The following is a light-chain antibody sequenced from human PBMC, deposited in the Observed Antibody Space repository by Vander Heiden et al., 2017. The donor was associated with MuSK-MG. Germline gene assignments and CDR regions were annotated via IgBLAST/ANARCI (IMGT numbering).Light chain of an antibody. CDR1: SGINVGTSR. CDR2: YKLDSDK. CDR3: MIGNSSVVV. V-gene: IGLV5-45*03. Sequence: QAVLPQPSSLSASPGASARLPCTLRSGINVGTSRIYWYQQKPGSPPQDRLRYKLDSDKQQGAGVPSRFSGSKDASATAGIVLIAGLQAEDEDDYYWMIGNSSVVVFGGGTKLTVL. J-gene: IGLJ2*01.